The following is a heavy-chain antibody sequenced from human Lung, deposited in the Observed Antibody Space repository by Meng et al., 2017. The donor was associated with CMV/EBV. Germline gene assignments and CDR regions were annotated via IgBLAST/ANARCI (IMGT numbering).Heavy chain of an antibody. D-gene: IGHD6-19*01. J-gene: IGHJ4*02. V-gene: IGHV4-4*02. CDR3: ASFPPPGKQWLVTDY. CDR2: IYHSGST. CDR1: GGSISSSNW. Sequence: QGQLQASGPGRVKPSGTLSLTCAVSGGSISSSNWWSWVRQPPGKGLEWIGEIYHSGSTNYNPSLKSRVTISVDKSKNQFSLKLSSVTAADTAVYYCASFPPPGKQWLVTDYWGQGTLVTVSS.